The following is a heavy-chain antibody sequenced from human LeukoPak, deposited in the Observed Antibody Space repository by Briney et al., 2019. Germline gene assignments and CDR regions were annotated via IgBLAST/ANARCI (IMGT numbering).Heavy chain of an antibody. J-gene: IGHJ4*02. D-gene: IGHD5-12*01. Sequence: SSETLSLTCAVYGGSFSGYYWSWIRQPPGKGLEWIGEINHSGSTNYNPSLKSRVTISVDTSKNQFSLKLSSVTAADTAVYYCASRPRGYSGYVLFDYWGQGTLVTVSS. CDR3: ASRPRGYSGYVLFDY. CDR2: INHSGST. CDR1: GGSFSGYY. V-gene: IGHV4-34*01.